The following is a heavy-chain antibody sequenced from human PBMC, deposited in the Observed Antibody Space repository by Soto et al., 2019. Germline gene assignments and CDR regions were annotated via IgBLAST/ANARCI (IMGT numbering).Heavy chain of an antibody. D-gene: IGHD6-19*01. J-gene: IGHJ4*02. Sequence: SSETLSLTCAVSGGSISSSNWWSWVRQPPGKGLEWIGEIYHSGSTNYNPSLKSRVTISVDTSKNQFSLKLSSVTAADTAVYYCARDQSFYSSGWYDYWGQGTLVTVS. V-gene: IGHV4-4*02. CDR3: ARDQSFYSSGWYDY. CDR1: GGSISSSNW. CDR2: IYHSGST.